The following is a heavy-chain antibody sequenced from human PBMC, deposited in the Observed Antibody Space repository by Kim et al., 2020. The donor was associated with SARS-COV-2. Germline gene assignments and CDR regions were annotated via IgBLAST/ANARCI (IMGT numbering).Heavy chain of an antibody. D-gene: IGHD3-10*01. V-gene: IGHV3-15*01. CDR3: TTVGRRARGSVGFFDY. Sequence: PVQGRCTISREDSKNTLYLQMNSLKTEDTAVYYCTTVGRRARGSVGFFDYWGQGTLVTVSS. J-gene: IGHJ4*02.